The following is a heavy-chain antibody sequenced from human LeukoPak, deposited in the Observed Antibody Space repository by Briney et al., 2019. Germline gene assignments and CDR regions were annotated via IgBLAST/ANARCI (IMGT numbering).Heavy chain of an antibody. D-gene: IGHD3-10*01. CDR3: AKDRGDFFGSPFDS. CDR1: GFTFSSYA. V-gene: IGHV3-23*01. Sequence: GGSLRLSCAASGFTFSSYAMSWVRQAPGKGLEWVSSISGSGGSTYYADSVKGRFTISRDNSKNTLYLQMNSLRAEDTAVYYCAKDRGDFFGSPFDSWGQGTLVTVSS. J-gene: IGHJ4*02. CDR2: ISGSGGST.